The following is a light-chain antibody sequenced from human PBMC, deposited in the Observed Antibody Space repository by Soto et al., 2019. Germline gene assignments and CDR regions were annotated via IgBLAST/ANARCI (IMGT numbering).Light chain of an antibody. V-gene: IGKV3D-15*01. CDR3: QQSNNWPRT. CDR1: QSVTSY. J-gene: IGKJ1*01. CDR2: GTS. Sequence: EIVLTQSPATLSLSPGERATLSCRASQSVTSYLAWYQQRPGQAPRLLIYGTSHRATGIPDRFSGSGSGTEFTLTISSLQSEDFAVYYCQQSNNWPRTFGQGTKVDIK.